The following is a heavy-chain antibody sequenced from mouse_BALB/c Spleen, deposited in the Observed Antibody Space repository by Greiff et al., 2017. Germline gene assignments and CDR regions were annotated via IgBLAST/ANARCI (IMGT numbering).Heavy chain of an antibody. V-gene: IGHV5-17*02. CDR3: ARGRDGYHYFDY. Sequence: EVQVVESGGGLVQPGGSRKLSCADSGFTFSSFGMHWVRQAPEKGLEWVAYISSGSSTIYYADTVKGRFTISRDNPKNTLFLQMTSLRSEDTAMYYCARGRDGYHYFDYWGQGTTLTVSS. CDR2: ISSGSSTI. D-gene: IGHD2-3*01. CDR1: GFTFSSFG. J-gene: IGHJ2*01.